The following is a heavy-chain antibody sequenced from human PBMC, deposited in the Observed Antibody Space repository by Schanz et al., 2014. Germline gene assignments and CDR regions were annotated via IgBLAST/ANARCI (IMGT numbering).Heavy chain of an antibody. D-gene: IGHD6-13*01. CDR1: GFTFDDYA. J-gene: IGHJ4*02. CDR2: ISGSGSST. V-gene: IGHV3-23*04. Sequence: EVQLVESGGGLVQPGGSLRLSCAASGFTFDDYAMHWVRQAPGKGLEWVSGISGSGSSTYYADSVKGRFTISRDNSKNTLYLQMNSLRVEDTAVYYCAKGRSSSWSDPEYFDYWGQGTLVTVSS. CDR3: AKGRSSSWSDPEYFDY.